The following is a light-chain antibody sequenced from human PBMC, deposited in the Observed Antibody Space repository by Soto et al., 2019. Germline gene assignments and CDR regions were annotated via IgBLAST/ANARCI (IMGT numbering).Light chain of an antibody. Sequence: QSALTQPASVSGSPGQSITISCTGTSTDVGGRNYVSWYQQHPGKAPKVIIYEVSNRPSGVSNRFSGSKSGNTASLTISGLQAEDEADYYCTSYTSSSTSYVFGTGTQLTVL. CDR1: STDVGGRNY. J-gene: IGLJ1*01. CDR3: TSYTSSSTSYV. CDR2: EVS. V-gene: IGLV2-14*01.